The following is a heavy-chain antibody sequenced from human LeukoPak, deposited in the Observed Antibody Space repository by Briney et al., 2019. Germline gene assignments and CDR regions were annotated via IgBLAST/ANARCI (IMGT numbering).Heavy chain of an antibody. CDR2: IWHDGSVE. CDR1: GFMFSRLG. D-gene: IGHD3-16*01. V-gene: IGHV3-33*06. J-gene: IGHJ6*03. Sequence: QPGRSLRLSCTASGFMFSRLGMQWVRQAPGEGLEWVAMIWHDGSVEEYADSVKGRFTISRDNSQNTLYLQMNSLRDDDTDVYYCAKEGDQFRGYLDAWGKGTTVTVSS. CDR3: AKEGDQFRGYLDA.